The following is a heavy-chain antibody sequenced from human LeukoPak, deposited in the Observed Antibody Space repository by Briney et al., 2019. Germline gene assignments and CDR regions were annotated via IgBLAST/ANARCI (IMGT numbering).Heavy chain of an antibody. CDR2: ISYDGSNK. Sequence: QPGGSLRLSCAASGFTFSSYGMHWVRQAPGKGLEWVAVISYDGSNKYYADSVKGRFTISRDNSKNTLYLQMNSLRAEDTAVYYCAKDSQQLWLQGPFDYWGQGTLVTVSS. J-gene: IGHJ4*02. CDR3: AKDSQQLWLQGPFDY. CDR1: GFTFSSYG. V-gene: IGHV3-30*18. D-gene: IGHD5-18*01.